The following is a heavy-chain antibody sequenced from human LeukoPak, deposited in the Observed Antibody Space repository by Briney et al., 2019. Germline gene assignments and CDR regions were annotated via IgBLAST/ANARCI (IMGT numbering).Heavy chain of an antibody. Sequence: PGGSLRLSCAASGFTFSSYWMSWVRQAPGKGLGWVAVISYDGSNKYYADSVKGRFTISRDNSKNTLYLQMNSLRAEDTAVYYCAKLTAIFGVEDYWGQGPLVTVSS. CDR3: AKLTAIFGVEDY. J-gene: IGHJ4*02. D-gene: IGHD3-3*01. CDR2: ISYDGSNK. CDR1: GFTFSSYW. V-gene: IGHV3-30*18.